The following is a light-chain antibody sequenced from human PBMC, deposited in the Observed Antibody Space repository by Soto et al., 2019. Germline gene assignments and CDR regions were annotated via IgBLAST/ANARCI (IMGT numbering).Light chain of an antibody. V-gene: IGLV4-69*01. CDR1: RRHSSYA. CDR3: QTWGTGILV. CDR2: LNSDGRH. J-gene: IGLJ2*01. Sequence: QPVLTQSPSASASLGASVKLTCTLSRRHSSYAIAWHQQQPEKGPRYLMKLNSDGRHTKGDGIPDRFSGSSSGTERYLTISSLQSEDEADYYCQTWGTGILVFGGGTQLTVL.